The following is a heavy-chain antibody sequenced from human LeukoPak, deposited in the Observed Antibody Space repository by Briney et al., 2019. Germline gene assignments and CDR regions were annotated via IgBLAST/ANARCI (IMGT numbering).Heavy chain of an antibody. D-gene: IGHD3-9*01. CDR2: ISSSSSYI. J-gene: IGHJ6*03. CDR1: GFTFSSYS. V-gene: IGHV3-21*01. Sequence: GGSLRLSCAASGFTFSSYSMNWVRQAPGKGLEWVSSISSSSSYIYYADSVKGRFTISRDNAKNSLHLQMNSLRAEDTAVYYCARALRLGILTGYYKGPQFYYYYMDVWGKGTTVTVSS. CDR3: ARALRLGILTGYYKGPQFYYYYMDV.